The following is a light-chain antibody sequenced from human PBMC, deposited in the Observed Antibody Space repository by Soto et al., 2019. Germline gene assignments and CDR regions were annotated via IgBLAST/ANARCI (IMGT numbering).Light chain of an antibody. CDR2: DAS. V-gene: IGKV1-33*01. J-gene: IGKJ3*01. Sequence: DIQMTQSPSSLSASVGDRVTITCQASQDIHSYLHWYQQKPGRAPKRLVYDASNLDIGVPSRFSGSGSGIDFSLTISSLQPEDFGTYFCQQYDTLPFTFGPGT. CDR3: QQYDTLPFT. CDR1: QDIHSY.